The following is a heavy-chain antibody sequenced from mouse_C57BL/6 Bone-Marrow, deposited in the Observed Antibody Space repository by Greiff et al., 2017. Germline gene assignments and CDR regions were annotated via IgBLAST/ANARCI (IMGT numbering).Heavy chain of an antibody. D-gene: IGHD1-1*02. CDR3: TAYGLFYY. J-gene: IGHJ2*01. V-gene: IGHV14-4*01. CDR1: GFNIKDDY. CDR2: IDPENGDT. Sequence: VQLQQSGAELVRPGASVKLSCTASGFNIKDDYMHWVKQRPEQGLEWIGWIDPENGDTEYASKFQGKATITADTSSNTAYLQLSSLTSEDTAVYCCTAYGLFYYWGQGTTLTVSS.